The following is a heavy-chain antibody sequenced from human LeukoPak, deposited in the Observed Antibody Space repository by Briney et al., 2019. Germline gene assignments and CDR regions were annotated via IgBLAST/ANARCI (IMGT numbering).Heavy chain of an antibody. CDR2: ISWDSGSL. J-gene: IGHJ3*02. D-gene: IGHD3-22*01. CDR3: AKGYDSSGSDAFDI. V-gene: IGHV3-9*01. Sequence: QPGRSLRLSCVGSGYTFDEYAVHWVRQVPGKGLEWVAHISWDSGSLGYVDSVKGRFTVSRDNAKKSLYLQMNSLRPDDTAWYYCAKGYDSSGSDAFDIWGLGTKVTVSS. CDR1: GYTFDEYA.